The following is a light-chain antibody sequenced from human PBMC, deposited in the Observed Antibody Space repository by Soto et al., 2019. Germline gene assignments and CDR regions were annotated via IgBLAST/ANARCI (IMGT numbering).Light chain of an antibody. CDR3: HQYDNAPQT. J-gene: IGKJ2*01. Sequence: EIVLMQSPGTMSLSPGERATLSCRASQALRRTYIAWYQQKVGQAPRVLIYAASNRATGIPDRFSGSGSGTDVTLTISRLEPEDFAVYYCHQYDNAPQTFGQGTKVE. V-gene: IGKV3-20*01. CDR1: QALRRTY. CDR2: AAS.